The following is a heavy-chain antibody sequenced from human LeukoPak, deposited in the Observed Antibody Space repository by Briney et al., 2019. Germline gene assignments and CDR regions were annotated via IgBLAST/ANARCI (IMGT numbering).Heavy chain of an antibody. J-gene: IGHJ3*02. D-gene: IGHD5-18*01. CDR3: ARDRYSYGLGDAFDI. CDR1: GYSISSGYY. CDR2: IYTSGST. V-gene: IGHV4-61*02. Sequence: SETLSLTCAVSGYSISSGYYWSWIRQPAGKGLEWIGRIYTSGSTNYNPSLKSRVTISVDTSKNQFSLKLSSVTAADTAVYYCARDRYSYGLGDAFDIWGQGTMVTVSS.